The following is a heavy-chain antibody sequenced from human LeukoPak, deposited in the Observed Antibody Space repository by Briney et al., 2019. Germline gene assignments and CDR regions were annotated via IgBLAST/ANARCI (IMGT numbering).Heavy chain of an antibody. V-gene: IGHV1-46*01. CDR2: INPSGGSN. Sequence: ASVKVSFKASGYTFTGYYIHWMRQAPGQGLEWMGIINPSGGSNSNAQNFQGRVTMTRDTSTSTVYMEMSSLRYEDTAVYYCARVGDSSNSWFDPWGQGTLVTVSS. D-gene: IGHD6-19*01. CDR3: ARVGDSSNSWFDP. CDR1: GYTFTGYY. J-gene: IGHJ5*02.